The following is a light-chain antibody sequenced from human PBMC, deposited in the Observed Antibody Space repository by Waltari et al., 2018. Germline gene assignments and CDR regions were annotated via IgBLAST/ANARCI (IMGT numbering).Light chain of an antibody. V-gene: IGKV3-20*01. J-gene: IGKJ2*01. Sequence: VLTQSPGTLSLPPGDRASLSCKASQRLGKNYLAWYQQKPGQAPRLLIFGASSRAAGIPDRFSGSGSGTDFTLTISRLEPEDFAVYYCQQYGSSVLYTFGQGTKLEIK. CDR2: GAS. CDR3: QQYGSSVLYT. CDR1: QRLGKNY.